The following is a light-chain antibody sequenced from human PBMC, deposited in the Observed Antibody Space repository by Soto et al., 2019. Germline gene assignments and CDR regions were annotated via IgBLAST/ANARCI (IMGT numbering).Light chain of an antibody. V-gene: IGKV1-5*03. CDR3: QQYGSSPWT. CDR1: QTISSW. CDR2: KAS. J-gene: IGKJ1*01. Sequence: DIQMTQSPSTLSGSVGDRVTITCRASQTISSWLAWYQQKPGKAPKLLIYKASTLKSGVPSRFSGSGSGTEFTLTISSLQPDDFALYYCQQYGSSPWTFGQGTKVDIK.